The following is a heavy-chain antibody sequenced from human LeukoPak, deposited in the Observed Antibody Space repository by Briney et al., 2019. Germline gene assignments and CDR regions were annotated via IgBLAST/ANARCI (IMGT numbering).Heavy chain of an antibody. Sequence: GGSLRLSCAASGFTVITNDMTWVRQAPGKGLEWISSMSSGSRYIYYADSVRGRFTISRDNTKNSLYLLMNNLRAEDTAIYYCARDRPTGASRVFVVQWGQGTPVTVSS. CDR3: ARDRPTGASRVFVVQ. CDR1: GFTVITND. D-gene: IGHD2-15*01. V-gene: IGHV3-21*06. J-gene: IGHJ4*02. CDR2: MSSGSRYI.